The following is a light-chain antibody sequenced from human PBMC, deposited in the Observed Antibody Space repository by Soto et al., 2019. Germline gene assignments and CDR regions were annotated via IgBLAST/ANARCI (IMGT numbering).Light chain of an antibody. CDR3: QQSSYRLRT. CDR2: GAS. J-gene: IGKJ1*01. V-gene: IGKV3-15*01. Sequence: IVLTQYKATLSVSPGERVTLCCRARHVTSNGLAWYQQRPGQPPRLLIYGASTRAAGISARFSGSGSGTEFTLTISSLQAEDFAVYYCQQSSYRLRTFAQVTKADI. CDR1: HVTSNG.